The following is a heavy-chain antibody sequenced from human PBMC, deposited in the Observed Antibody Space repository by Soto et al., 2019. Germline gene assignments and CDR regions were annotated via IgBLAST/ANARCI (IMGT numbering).Heavy chain of an antibody. V-gene: IGHV3-30-3*01. J-gene: IGHJ4*02. CDR3: ARGAYSSNTYYFDC. CDR2: ISYDGTNI. CDR1: GFTFSDYG. D-gene: IGHD6-13*01. Sequence: QGQLVESGGGVVQPGRSLTLSCAASGFTFSDYGMHWVRQAPGKGLEWVALISYDGTNIYYADSVKGRSTISRDNSKNTLYLQMNSLRADDTAVYYCARGAYSSNTYYFDCWGQGALVTVSS.